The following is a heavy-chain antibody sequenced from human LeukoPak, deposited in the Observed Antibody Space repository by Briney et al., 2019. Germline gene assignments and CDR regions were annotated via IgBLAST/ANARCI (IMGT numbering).Heavy chain of an antibody. CDR2: ISAYNGNT. J-gene: IGHJ4*02. CDR1: GYTFTSYG. Sequence: ASVKVSCKASGYTFTSYGISWVRQAPGQGLEWMGWISAYNGNTNYAQKLQGRVTMTTDTSTSTAYMELRSLRSDDTAVYYCARDGYGSGSYYNGFDYWGQGTLVTVSS. D-gene: IGHD3-10*01. V-gene: IGHV1-18*01. CDR3: ARDGYGSGSYYNGFDY.